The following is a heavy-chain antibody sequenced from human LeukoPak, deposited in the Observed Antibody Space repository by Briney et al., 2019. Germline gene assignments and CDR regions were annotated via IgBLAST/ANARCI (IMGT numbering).Heavy chain of an antibody. Sequence: ASVKVSCKASGYTFSDYYIHWVRQAPGQGLEWMGWINPSSGATRYAQKFQDRVTMSSDTSITTAYMDLSRLRSDDTAVYYCTKDQGIAVAGTDWGQGTMVTVSS. D-gene: IGHD6-19*01. CDR3: TKDQGIAVAGTD. J-gene: IGHJ3*01. CDR2: INPSSGAT. CDR1: GYTFSDYY. V-gene: IGHV1-2*02.